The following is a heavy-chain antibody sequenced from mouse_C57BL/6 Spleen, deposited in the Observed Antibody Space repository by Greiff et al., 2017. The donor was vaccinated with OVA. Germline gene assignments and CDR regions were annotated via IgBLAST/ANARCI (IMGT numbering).Heavy chain of an antibody. V-gene: IGHV1-62-2*01. D-gene: IGHD2-4*01. J-gene: IGHJ4*01. CDR1: GYTFTEYT. CDR3: SRHERDYDYDVWTMDY. Sequence: VQLQQSGAELVKPGASVKLSCKASGYTFTEYTIHWVKQRSGKGLEWIGWFYAGSGSIKYNEKFKDKSTFTTYKSSSTVYMYLSILTSEDSAVYFYSRHERDYDYDVWTMDYWCQGTSVTVSS. CDR2: FYAGSGSI.